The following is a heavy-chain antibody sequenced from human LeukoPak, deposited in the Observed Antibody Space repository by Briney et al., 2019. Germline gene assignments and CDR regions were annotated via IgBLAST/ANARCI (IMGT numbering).Heavy chain of an antibody. D-gene: IGHD2-21*02. CDR2: IYYSAGT. CDR3: ARSNYCGGDCYSWDY. CDR1: GGSISSYY. Sequence: PSETLSLTCTVSGGSISSYYWSWIRQPPGKGLEWIGYIYYSAGTNYNPSLKSRVTISVDTSKNQFSLKLSSVTAADTAVYYCARSNYCGGDCYSWDYWGQGTLVTVSS. V-gene: IGHV4-59*08. J-gene: IGHJ4*02.